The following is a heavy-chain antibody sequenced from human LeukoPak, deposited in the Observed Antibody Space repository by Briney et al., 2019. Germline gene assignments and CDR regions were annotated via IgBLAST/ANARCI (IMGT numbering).Heavy chain of an antibody. Sequence: ASVKVSCKASGYTFTSYDINWVRQATGQGLEWMGWMNPNSGNTGYAQKFQGRVTITRNTSISTAYMELSSLRSEDTAVYYCARGQGNWNHYYYYYYMDVWGKGTTVTVSS. V-gene: IGHV1-8*03. CDR3: ARGQGNWNHYYYYYYMDV. CDR1: GYTFTSYD. CDR2: MNPNSGNT. J-gene: IGHJ6*03. D-gene: IGHD1-20*01.